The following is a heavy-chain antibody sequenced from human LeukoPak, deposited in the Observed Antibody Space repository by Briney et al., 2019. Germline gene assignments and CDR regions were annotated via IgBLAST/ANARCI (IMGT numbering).Heavy chain of an antibody. J-gene: IGHJ4*02. Sequence: ASVKVSCKASGYTFTGYYMHCVRQAPGQGLEWMGWINPNSGGTNYAQKFQGRVTMTRDTSISTAYMELSRLRSEDTAVYYCASVAENSSGYSYWGQGTLVTVSS. D-gene: IGHD3-22*01. CDR2: INPNSGGT. CDR3: ASVAENSSGYSY. CDR1: GYTFTGYY. V-gene: IGHV1-2*02.